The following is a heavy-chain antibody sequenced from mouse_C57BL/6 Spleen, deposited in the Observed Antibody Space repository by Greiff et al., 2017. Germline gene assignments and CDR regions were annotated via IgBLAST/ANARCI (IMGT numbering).Heavy chain of an antibody. V-gene: IGHV1-59*01. CDR3: ASNGQGTDFDY. D-gene: IGHD1-1*01. Sequence: QVQLQQPGAELVRPGTSVKLSCKASGYTFTSYWMHWVKQRPGQGLEWIGVIDPSDSYTNYNQKFKGKATLTVDTSSSTAYMQLSILTSEDSAVYYCASNGQGTDFDYWGQGTTLTVSS. J-gene: IGHJ2*01. CDR1: GYTFTSYW. CDR2: IDPSDSYT.